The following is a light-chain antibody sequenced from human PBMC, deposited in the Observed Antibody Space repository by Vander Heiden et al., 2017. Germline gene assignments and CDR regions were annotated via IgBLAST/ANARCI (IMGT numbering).Light chain of an antibody. J-gene: IGLJ2*01. CDR3: SSYTSSSTREV. CDR2: DVS. CDR1: SSDVGGYNY. Sequence: QPALTHPASVSGSPGQSLTISCTGTSSDVGGYNYVSWYQQHPGKAPKLMIYDVSNRPSGVSNHFSGSKSGNTASLTISGLQAEDEADYYCSSYTSSSTREVFGGGTKLTVL. V-gene: IGLV2-14*01.